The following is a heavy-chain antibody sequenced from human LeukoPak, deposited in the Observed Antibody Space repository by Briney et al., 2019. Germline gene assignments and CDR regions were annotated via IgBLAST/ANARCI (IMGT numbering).Heavy chain of an antibody. CDR2: IYHSGST. Sequence: PSETLSLTCAVSGYSISSGYYWGWIRQPPGKGLEWSGSIYHSGSTYYNPSLKSRVTISVDTSKNQFSLKLSSVTAADTAVYYCARRKDGYGFDYWGQGTLVTVSS. V-gene: IGHV4-38-2*01. CDR3: ARRKDGYGFDY. CDR1: GYSISSGYY. J-gene: IGHJ4*02. D-gene: IGHD5-18*01.